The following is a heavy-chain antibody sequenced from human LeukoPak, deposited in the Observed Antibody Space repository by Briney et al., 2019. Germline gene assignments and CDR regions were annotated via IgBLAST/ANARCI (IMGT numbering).Heavy chain of an antibody. CDR2: IKQDGSEK. J-gene: IGHJ6*03. D-gene: IGHD2-2*01. Sequence: PGGSLRLSCAASGFTFSNFWMSWVRQAPGKGLEWVANIKQDGSEKYYVDSVKGRFTISRDNAKNSLYLQMNSLRAEDTAVYYCAKGLYCSSTSCYFENYYYYYMDVWGKGTTVTVSS. CDR1: GFTFSNFW. CDR3: AKGLYCSSTSCYFENYYYYYMDV. V-gene: IGHV3-7*01.